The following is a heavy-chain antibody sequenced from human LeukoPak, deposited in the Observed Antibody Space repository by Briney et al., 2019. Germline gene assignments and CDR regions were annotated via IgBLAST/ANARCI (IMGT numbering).Heavy chain of an antibody. J-gene: IGHJ4*02. D-gene: IGHD2-15*01. Sequence: GESLKISCKGSGYSFTSYWIGWVRQMPGKGLGWMGIIYPGDSDTRYSPSFQGQVTISADKSISTAYLQWSSLKASDTAMYYCARQGCSGGSCQDPYFDYWGQGTLVTVSS. CDR2: IYPGDSDT. CDR3: ARQGCSGGSCQDPYFDY. V-gene: IGHV5-51*01. CDR1: GYSFTSYW.